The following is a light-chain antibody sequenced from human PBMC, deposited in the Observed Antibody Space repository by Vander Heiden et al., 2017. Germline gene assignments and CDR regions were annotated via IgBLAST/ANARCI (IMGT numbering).Light chain of an antibody. V-gene: IGKV1-39*01. CDR1: PSISSN. CDR3: QQSYSTPPT. Sequence: DIQMTQSPSSLSASVGDRVAITCRARPSISSNLNWYQQKPGKAPKRLIYAASSLQSGVPSRFSGSGSGTDFTLTISSLQPEDFATYYCQQSYSTPPTFGGGTKVEIK. CDR2: AAS. J-gene: IGKJ4*01.